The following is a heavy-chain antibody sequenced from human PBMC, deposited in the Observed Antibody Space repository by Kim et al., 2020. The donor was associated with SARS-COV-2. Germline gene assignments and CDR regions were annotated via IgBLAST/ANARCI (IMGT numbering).Heavy chain of an antibody. CDR1: GFTFSSYG. CDR2: IWYDGSNK. Sequence: GGSLRLSCAASGFTFSSYGMHWVRQAPGKGLEWVAVIWYDGSNKYYADSVKGRFTISRDNSKNTLYLQMNSLRAEDTAVYYCARAFYDSSGYYYPLDYFDYWGQGTLVTVSS. CDR3: ARAFYDSSGYYYPLDYFDY. D-gene: IGHD3-22*01. J-gene: IGHJ4*02. V-gene: IGHV3-33*01.